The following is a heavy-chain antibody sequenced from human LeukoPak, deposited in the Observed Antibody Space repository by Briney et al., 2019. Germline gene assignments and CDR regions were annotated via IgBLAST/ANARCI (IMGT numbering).Heavy chain of an antibody. D-gene: IGHD1-26*01. J-gene: IGHJ6*03. CDR3: ARGAGATMGYYYYMDV. Sequence: SVKVSCKASGGTFSSYAISWVRQAPGQGLEWMGGIIPIFGTANYAQKFQGRVTITADESTSTAYMELSSLRSEDTAVYYCARGAGATMGYYYYMDVWGKGTTVTVSS. CDR1: GGTFSSYA. CDR2: IIPIFGTA. V-gene: IGHV1-69*01.